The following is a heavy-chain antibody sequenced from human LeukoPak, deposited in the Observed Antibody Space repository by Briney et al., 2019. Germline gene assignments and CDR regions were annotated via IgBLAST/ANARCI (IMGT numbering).Heavy chain of an antibody. CDR1: GYTFTSYY. D-gene: IGHD5-18*01. Sequence: ASVKVSCKASGYTFTSYYMHWVRQAPGQGLECMGIINPSGGSTSYAQKFQGRVTMTRDMSTSTVYMELSSLRSEDTAVYYCARDPPPSRYSYGQYYFDYWGQGTLVTVSS. V-gene: IGHV1-46*01. CDR2: INPSGGST. CDR3: ARDPPPSRYSYGQYYFDY. J-gene: IGHJ4*02.